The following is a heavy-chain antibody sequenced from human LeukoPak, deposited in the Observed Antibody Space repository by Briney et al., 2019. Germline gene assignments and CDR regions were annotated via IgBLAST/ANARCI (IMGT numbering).Heavy chain of an antibody. J-gene: IGHJ6*02. Sequence: GGSLRLSCAASGFTFSSYWMSWVRQAPGKGLEWVANIKQDGSEKYYVDSVKGRFTISRDNAKNSLYLQMNSLRAEDTAVYYCARDSSYQLLSYYYGMDVWGQGTTVTVSS. CDR1: GFTFSSYW. CDR3: ARDSSYQLLSYYYGMDV. CDR2: IKQDGSEK. V-gene: IGHV3-7*01. D-gene: IGHD2-2*01.